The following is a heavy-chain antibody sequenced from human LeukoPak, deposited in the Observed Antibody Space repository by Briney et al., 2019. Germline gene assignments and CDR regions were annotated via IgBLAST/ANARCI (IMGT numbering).Heavy chain of an antibody. CDR1: GGTFISYA. CDR2: IIPIFGTA. Sequence: SVKVSCKASGGTFISYAISWVRQAPGQGLEWMGGIIPIFGTANYAQKFQGRVTITADESTSTAYMELSSLRSEDTAVYYCARGRGEYSGYYYGMDVWGQGTTVTVSS. D-gene: IGHD5-12*01. CDR3: ARGRGEYSGYYYGMDV. J-gene: IGHJ6*02. V-gene: IGHV1-69*13.